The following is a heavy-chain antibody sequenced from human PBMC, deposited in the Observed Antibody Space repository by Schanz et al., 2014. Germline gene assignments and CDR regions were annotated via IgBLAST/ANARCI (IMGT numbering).Heavy chain of an antibody. D-gene: IGHD3-10*01. V-gene: IGHV4-4*08. CDR1: GGSINNFY. J-gene: IGHJ2*01. CDR3: ARGGSAMVRGVMTASYWFFDL. Sequence: QVQLQESGPGLVKPSGTLSLTCSVSGGSINNFYWGWIRQSPGKGLEWIGYIYSSGIPTYNPALKGQVSLTAESTKNHFSLKLTSVTAGDAAVYDGARGGSAMVRGVMTASYWFFDLWGRGTLVTVSP. CDR2: IYSSGIP.